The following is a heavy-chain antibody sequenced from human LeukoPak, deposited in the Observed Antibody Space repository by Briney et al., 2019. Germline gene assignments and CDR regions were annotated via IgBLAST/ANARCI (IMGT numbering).Heavy chain of an antibody. CDR2: IRYDGSNK. Sequence: GGSLRLSCAASGFTFSSYGMHWVRQAPGKGLEWVAFIRYDGSNKYYADFVKGRFTISRDNSKNTLYLQMNSLRAEDTAVYYCAKDRGYSSGSKDYWGQGTLVTVSS. V-gene: IGHV3-30*02. D-gene: IGHD6-19*01. J-gene: IGHJ4*02. CDR1: GFTFSSYG. CDR3: AKDRGYSSGSKDY.